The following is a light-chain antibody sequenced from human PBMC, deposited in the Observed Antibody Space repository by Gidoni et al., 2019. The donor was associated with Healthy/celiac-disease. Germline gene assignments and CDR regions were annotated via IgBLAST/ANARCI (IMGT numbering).Light chain of an antibody. CDR1: QSVSSN. Sequence: EIVMTQSPATLSVSPGERATLSCRASQSVSSNLAWYQQKPGPAPRLLIYGASTRAIGIPARFSGSGSGTEFTLTISSLQSEDFAVYYCQQYNNWPPNTFGQGTKLEIK. V-gene: IGKV3-15*01. J-gene: IGKJ2*01. CDR2: GAS. CDR3: QQYNNWPPNT.